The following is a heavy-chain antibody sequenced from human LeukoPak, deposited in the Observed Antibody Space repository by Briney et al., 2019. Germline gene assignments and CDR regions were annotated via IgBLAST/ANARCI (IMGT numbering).Heavy chain of an antibody. D-gene: IGHD5-18*01. V-gene: IGHV1-2*02. J-gene: IGHJ4*02. CDR3: ARGYSYGYVLYY. Sequence: ASVKVSCKASGYTFTGYYMHWVRQPPGQGLEWVGWINPNSGGTNHAQNFQGRVTMIRNTSISTAYMELSRLRSGDTAVYYSARGYSYGYVLYYWGQGTLVTVFS. CDR2: INPNSGGT. CDR1: GYTFTGYY.